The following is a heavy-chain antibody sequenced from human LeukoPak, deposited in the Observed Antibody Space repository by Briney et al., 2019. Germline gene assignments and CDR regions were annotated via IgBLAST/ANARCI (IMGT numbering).Heavy chain of an antibody. CDR1: GFTFISHG. CDR3: ARSGPTQPDVFLVAFDI. CDR2: ISSSGGNT. Sequence: GGTLRLSCAASGFTFISHGMSWVRQAPGKGLEWVSSISSSGGNTYYADSVKGRFTISRDNSKNTLYLQMNSLRAEDTAVYYCARSGPTQPDVFLVAFDIWGQGTMVTVSS. V-gene: IGHV3-23*01. D-gene: IGHD3-10*01. J-gene: IGHJ3*02.